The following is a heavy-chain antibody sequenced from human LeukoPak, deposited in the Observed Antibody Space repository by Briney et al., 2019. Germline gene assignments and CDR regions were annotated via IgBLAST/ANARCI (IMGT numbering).Heavy chain of an antibody. J-gene: IGHJ3*01. D-gene: IGHD3-10*01. CDR3: AGDLYYYGSGSYYDVFDV. CDR1: GYTFSTYG. Sequence: ASVKVSCKASGYTFSTYGISWLRQAPGQGLEWMGWISAYKGNTYYAQKLQGRVTMTTDTSTSTAYMELRSLRSDDTAIYYCAGDLYYYGSGSYYDVFDVWGQGTMVTVSS. V-gene: IGHV1-18*01. CDR2: ISAYKGNT.